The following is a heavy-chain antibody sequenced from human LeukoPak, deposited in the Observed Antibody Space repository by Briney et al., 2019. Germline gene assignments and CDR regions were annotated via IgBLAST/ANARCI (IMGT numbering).Heavy chain of an antibody. J-gene: IGHJ4*02. CDR3: ATGGTYYLDY. CDR2: IYRSGTT. V-gene: IGHV3-53*01. CDR1: GLIVSANY. Sequence: GGSLRLSCAASGLIVSANYMTWVRQAPGKGLEWVSVIYRSGTTNYAESVQGRFTISRDESKNTLYLQLNSLRGDDTAIYYCATGGTYYLDYWGQGSLVTVSS. D-gene: IGHD1-1*01.